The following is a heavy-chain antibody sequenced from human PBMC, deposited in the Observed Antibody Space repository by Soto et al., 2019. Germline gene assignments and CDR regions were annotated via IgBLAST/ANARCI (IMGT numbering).Heavy chain of an antibody. J-gene: IGHJ6*02. V-gene: IGHV3-48*01. CDR2: ISSSSSTI. D-gene: IGHD6-13*01. CDR3: ASRRIAAAGYGMDV. CDR1: GFTFSSYS. Sequence: EVQLVESGGGLVQPGGSLRLSCAASGFTFSSYSMNWVRQAPGKGLEWVSYISSSSSTIYYADSVKGRFTISRDNAKNSQYLQMNSLRAEDTAVYYCASRRIAAAGYGMDVWGQGTTVTVSS.